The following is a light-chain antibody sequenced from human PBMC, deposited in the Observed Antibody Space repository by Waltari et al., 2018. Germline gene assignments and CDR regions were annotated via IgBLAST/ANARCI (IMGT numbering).Light chain of an antibody. CDR1: SSNIGINT. V-gene: IGLV1-44*01. CDR2: ANY. J-gene: IGLJ3*02. Sequence: QSVLTQPPLAYGTCGQRVTISCSDNSSNIGINTVTWYQQLPGTAPKLLIYANYHRPSGVPDRFSASKSDTSASLAISGLQSEDEADYFCATWDDSLNGRVFGGGTKLAVL. CDR3: ATWDDSLNGRV.